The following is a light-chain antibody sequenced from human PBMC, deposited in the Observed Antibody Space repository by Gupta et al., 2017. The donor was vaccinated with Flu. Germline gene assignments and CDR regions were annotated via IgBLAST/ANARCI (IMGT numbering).Light chain of an antibody. V-gene: IGKV3-20*01. CDR2: GGS. CDR1: QSISRLF. J-gene: IGKJ2*01. CDR3: QRYANSFPYT. Sequence: ELVLTQSPVTLSLSPGETATLSCRASQSISRLFLAWYQQKVGQAPRLVIYGGSSRATGFPDRFSDYGSGTDFTLTIRNREPEDFAVYYCQRYANSFPYTFGQGTKLEIK.